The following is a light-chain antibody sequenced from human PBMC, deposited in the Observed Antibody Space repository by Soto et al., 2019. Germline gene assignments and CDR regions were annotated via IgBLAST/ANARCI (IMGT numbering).Light chain of an antibody. V-gene: IGKV3-20*01. Sequence: EIVLTQSPGTLSLSPGERATLSCRASQSVSSSYLAWYQQKPGQAPRLLIYGASSRATGIPDRFSGSGSGTDFTLTISRLEPEDFAVCYCQQYGSSPRFTFGGGTKVEIK. CDR2: GAS. CDR1: QSVSSSY. CDR3: QQYGSSPRFT. J-gene: IGKJ4*01.